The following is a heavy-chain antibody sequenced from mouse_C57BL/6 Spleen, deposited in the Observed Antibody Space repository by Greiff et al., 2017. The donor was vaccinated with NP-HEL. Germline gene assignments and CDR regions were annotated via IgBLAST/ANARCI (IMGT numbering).Heavy chain of an antibody. Sequence: EVMLVESGGGLVKPGGSLKLSCAASGFTFSDYGMHWVRQAPEKGLEWVAYISSGSSTIYYADTVKGRFTISRDNAKNTLFLQMTSLRSEDMAMYYCARPGGVTTVVATPSYYAMDYWGQGTSVTVSS. CDR3: ARPGGVTTVVATPSYYAMDY. D-gene: IGHD1-1*01. J-gene: IGHJ4*01. CDR1: GFTFSDYG. V-gene: IGHV5-17*01. CDR2: ISSGSSTI.